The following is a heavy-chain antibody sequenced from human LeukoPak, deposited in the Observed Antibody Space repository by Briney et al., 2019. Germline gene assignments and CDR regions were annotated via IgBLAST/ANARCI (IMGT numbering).Heavy chain of an antibody. CDR2: INQDGSEK. CDR3: AKGSSSSGRNY. J-gene: IGHJ4*02. Sequence: GGSLRLSCAASGFGFSHYWMSWVRQAPGKGLEWVANINQDGSEKHYVGSVKGRFTISRDNGKNSLYLQMNSLRAEDTAVYYCAKGSSSSGRNYWGQGTLVTVSS. D-gene: IGHD6-6*01. V-gene: IGHV3-7*01. CDR1: GFGFSHYW.